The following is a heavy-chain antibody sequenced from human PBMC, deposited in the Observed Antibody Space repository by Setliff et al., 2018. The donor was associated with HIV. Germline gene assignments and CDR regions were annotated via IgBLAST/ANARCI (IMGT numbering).Heavy chain of an antibody. J-gene: IGHJ4*02. CDR1: GGSISSSSYC. CDR3: ARHATYYNFFES. CDR2: IYHSGST. V-gene: IGHV4-39*01. D-gene: IGHD3-10*01. Sequence: PSETLSLTCTVSGGSISSSSYCWGWVRQPPGKGLEWIGEIYHSGSTNYNPSLKSRVTMAVDTPKNQFSLNLTSVTAADRAIYYCARHATYYNFFESRGQGTLVTVSS.